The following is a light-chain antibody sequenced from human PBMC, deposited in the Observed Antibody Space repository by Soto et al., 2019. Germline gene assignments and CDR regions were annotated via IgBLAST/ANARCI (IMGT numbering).Light chain of an antibody. CDR3: QQYNSYSRT. CDR1: QSISSW. J-gene: IGKJ1*01. V-gene: IGKV1-5*03. CDR2: KAS. Sequence: DIQMTQSVSTLSASVGDRVTITCRASQSISSWLAWYQQKPEKAPKLLIYKASTLESGVPSRFSGSGSGTEFTLTISSLQPDDFAIYYCQQYNSYSRTFGQGTKVDIK.